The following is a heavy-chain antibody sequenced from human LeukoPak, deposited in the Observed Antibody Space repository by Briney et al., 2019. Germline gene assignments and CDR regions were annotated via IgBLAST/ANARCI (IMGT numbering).Heavy chain of an antibody. V-gene: IGHV4-59*01. CDR2: MSYSGST. J-gene: IGHJ5*02. CDR1: GGSFISYY. D-gene: IGHD3-10*01. CDR3: ARYYGSYNLFDP. Sequence: PSETLSLTCTVSGGSFISYYWTWVRQSPGKGLEWIGYMSYSGSTNYNPSLKSRVTISGDTSKSQFSLKLTSVTAADTAVYYCARYYGSYNLFDPWGQGTLVTVSS.